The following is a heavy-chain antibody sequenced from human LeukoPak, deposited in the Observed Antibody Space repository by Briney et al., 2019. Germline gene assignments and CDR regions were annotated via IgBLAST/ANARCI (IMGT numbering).Heavy chain of an antibody. D-gene: IGHD4-17*01. CDR2: VTGGGDGT. CDR1: GLTFRNYA. CDR3: VKDPNGDYVGAFDS. V-gene: IGHV3-23*01. Sequence: GGSLRLSCAASGLTFRNYAMTWVRQAPGKGLEWVSSVTGGGDGTSYADSVKGRFTVYRDNSKNTLYLQMNSLRAGDTAVYYCVKDPNGDYVGAFDSWGQGTLVTVSS. J-gene: IGHJ3*01.